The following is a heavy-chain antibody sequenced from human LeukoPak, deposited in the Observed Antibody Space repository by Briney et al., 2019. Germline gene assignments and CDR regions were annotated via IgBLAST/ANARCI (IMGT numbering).Heavy chain of an antibody. D-gene: IGHD2-15*01. CDR1: GYTFTGYY. CDR3: ARSKRQVVAATEYYFDY. CDR2: INPNSGGT. J-gene: IGHJ4*02. Sequence: ASVKVSCKASGYTFTGYYMHWVRQAPGQGLEWMGWINPNSGGTNYAQKFQGRVTMTRDASISTAYMELSRLRSDDTAVYYCARSKRQVVAATEYYFDYWGQGTPVTVSS. V-gene: IGHV1-2*02.